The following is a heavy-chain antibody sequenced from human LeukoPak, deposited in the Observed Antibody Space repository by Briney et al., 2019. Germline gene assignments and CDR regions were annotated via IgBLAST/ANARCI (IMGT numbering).Heavy chain of an antibody. CDR3: AARIGAKFSD. V-gene: IGHV3-74*01. Sequence: GGSLRLSCAVSGFTFSSYWMHWVRQAPGKGLVWVSRISTDGSSTIYADSVKGRFTISRDNAKNTVYLQMNSLRAEDTAVYYCAARIGAKFSDWGQGTLVTVSS. J-gene: IGHJ4*02. CDR1: GFTFSSYW. D-gene: IGHD5-12*01. CDR2: ISTDGSST.